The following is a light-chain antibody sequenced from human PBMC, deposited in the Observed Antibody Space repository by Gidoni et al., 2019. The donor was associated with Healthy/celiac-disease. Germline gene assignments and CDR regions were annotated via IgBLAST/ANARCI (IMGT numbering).Light chain of an antibody. J-gene: IGKJ5*01. V-gene: IGKV3-15*01. CDR3: QQHKNWPPIT. CDR1: QSVSSN. Sequence: EIVMTQSPATLSVSPGERATLSCRASQSVSSNLAWYQQKPRQAPRRLIYGAATRATGITARVSCSGCGTEFALTISSRQSEDFAVYYCQQHKNWPPITFXXXTRLEIK. CDR2: GAA.